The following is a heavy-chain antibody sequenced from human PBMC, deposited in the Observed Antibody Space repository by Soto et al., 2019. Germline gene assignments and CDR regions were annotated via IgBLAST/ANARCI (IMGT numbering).Heavy chain of an antibody. CDR3: ASKKSNYYDSSGPDYYYGMDV. J-gene: IGHJ6*02. Sequence: GASVKVSCKASGGTFSSYAISWVRQAPGQGLEWMGGIIPIFGTANYAQKFQGRVTITADESTSTAYMELSSLRSEDTAVYYCASKKSNYYDSSGPDYYYGMDVWGQGTTVTVSS. CDR2: IIPIFGTA. D-gene: IGHD3-22*01. V-gene: IGHV1-69*13. CDR1: GGTFSSYA.